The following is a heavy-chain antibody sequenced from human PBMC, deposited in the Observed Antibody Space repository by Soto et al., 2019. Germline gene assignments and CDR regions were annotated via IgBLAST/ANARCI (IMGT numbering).Heavy chain of an antibody. CDR2: IYYTGVT. J-gene: IGHJ5*02. Sequence: PSETLSVTCTVSGGSINSGDYYWGWIRHPPGKGLEWIGYIYYTGVTYYNPSLKSRLTVSVDVSKNQFSLKLTFVTTADTAMYYCARDRGGYRDTGALDPWGQGTLVTVSS. CDR1: GGSINSGDYY. CDR3: ARDRGGYRDTGALDP. V-gene: IGHV4-30-4*08. D-gene: IGHD3-16*02.